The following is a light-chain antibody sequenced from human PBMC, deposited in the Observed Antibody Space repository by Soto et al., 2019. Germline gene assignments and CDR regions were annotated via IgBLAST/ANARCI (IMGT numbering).Light chain of an antibody. CDR1: QSISSY. V-gene: IGKV1-39*01. Sequence: DIQMTQSPSSLSASVGHRVTITCRASQSISSYLNWYQQKPGKAPKLLIYAASSLQSGVPSRFSGSGSGTDFTLTISSLQPEDFAPYYCQQSYSTPQTFGQGTKVEIK. CDR2: AAS. J-gene: IGKJ1*01. CDR3: QQSYSTPQT.